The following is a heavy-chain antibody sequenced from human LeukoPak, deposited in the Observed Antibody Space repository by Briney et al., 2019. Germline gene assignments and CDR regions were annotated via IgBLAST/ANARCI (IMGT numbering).Heavy chain of an antibody. CDR3: ARQVSDYFYYYIDV. J-gene: IGHJ6*03. Sequence: SETLPLTCSVSGGSISSSSYYWNWIRQPPGTGLEWVGSIYYSGTTYYNSSLKSRVTISEDTSKNRFSLMLTSVTAADTAVYYCARQVSDYFYYYIDVWGEGTTVIVSS. CDR1: GGSISSSSYY. CDR2: IYYSGTT. V-gene: IGHV4-39*01.